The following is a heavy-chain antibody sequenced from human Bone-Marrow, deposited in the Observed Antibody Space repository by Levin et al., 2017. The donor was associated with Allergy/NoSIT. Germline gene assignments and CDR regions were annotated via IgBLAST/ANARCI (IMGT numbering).Heavy chain of an antibody. D-gene: IGHD2-15*01. J-gene: IGHJ4*02. CDR1: GFTFSSYS. CDR3: AGEYCSGGSCLFDY. V-gene: IGHV3-21*01. CDR2: ISSSSSYI. Sequence: GGSLRLSCAASGFTFSSYSMNWVRQAPGKGLEWVSSISSSSSYIYYADSVKGRFTISRDNAKNSLYLQMNSLRAEDTAVYYCAGEYCSGGSCLFDYWGQGTLVTVSS.